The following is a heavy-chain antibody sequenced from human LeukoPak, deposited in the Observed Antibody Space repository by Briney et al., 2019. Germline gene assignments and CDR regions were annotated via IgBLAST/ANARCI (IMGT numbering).Heavy chain of an antibody. CDR3: ARERGSSSSYYYYGMDV. V-gene: IGHV4-31*03. CDR1: GGSISSGGYY. Sequence: ASETLSLTCTVSGGSISSGGYYWNWIRQHPGKGLEWIGYIYYSGSTYYNPSLTSRVIISVDTSKNQFSLKLSSATAADTAVYYCARERGSSSSYYYYGMDVWGQGTTVTVS. J-gene: IGHJ6*02. CDR2: IYYSGST. D-gene: IGHD6-6*01.